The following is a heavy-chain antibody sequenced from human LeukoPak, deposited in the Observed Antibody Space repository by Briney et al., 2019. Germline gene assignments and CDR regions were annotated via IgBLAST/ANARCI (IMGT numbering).Heavy chain of an antibody. CDR2: IIPIFGTA. V-gene: IGHV1-69*06. CDR1: GGTFISDA. CDR3: ARGKVDTAMVDDY. J-gene: IGHJ4*02. Sequence: GASVKVSCKASGGTFISDAISWVRQAHGQGLEWMGGIIPIFGTANYAQKFQGRVTITADKSTSTAYMELSSLRSEDTAVYYCARGKVDTAMVDDYWGQGTLVTVSS. D-gene: IGHD5-18*01.